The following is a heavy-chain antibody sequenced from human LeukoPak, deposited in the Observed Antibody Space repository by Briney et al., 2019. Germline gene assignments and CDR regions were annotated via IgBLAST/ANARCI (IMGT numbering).Heavy chain of an antibody. V-gene: IGHV4-61*02. D-gene: IGHD6-19*01. Sequence: QVQLQESGPGLVKPSQTLSLTCTVSGCSISSGSYYWSWIRQPAGKGLEWIGRIYTSGSTNYNPSLKSRVTISVDTSKNQFSLKLSSVTAADTAVYYCAREDSSGWYSNFDYWGQGTLVTVSS. J-gene: IGHJ4*02. CDR1: GCSISSGSYY. CDR3: AREDSSGWYSNFDY. CDR2: IYTSGST.